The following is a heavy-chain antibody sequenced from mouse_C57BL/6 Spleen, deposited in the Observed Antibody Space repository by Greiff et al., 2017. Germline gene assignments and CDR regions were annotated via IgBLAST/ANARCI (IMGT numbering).Heavy chain of an antibody. J-gene: IGHJ3*01. Sequence: VKLQESGPGILQSSQTLSLTCSFSGFSLSTSGMGVSWIRQPSGKGLEWLAHIYWDDDKRYNPSLKSRLTISKDTSRNQVFLKITSVDTADTATYYCARSRAGPFAYWGQGTLVTVSA. CDR1: GFSLSTSGMG. V-gene: IGHV8-12*01. CDR3: ARSRAGPFAY. CDR2: IYWDDDK. D-gene: IGHD3-1*01.